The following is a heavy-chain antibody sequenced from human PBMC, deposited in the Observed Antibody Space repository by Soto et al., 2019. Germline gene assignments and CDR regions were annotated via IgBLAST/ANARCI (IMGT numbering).Heavy chain of an antibody. D-gene: IGHD6-19*01. Sequence: GGSLRLSCAASGFTFSSNGMHWVRQAPGKGLEWVAVISYDGTNKYYADSVKGRFTISRHNSKNTLYLQMNSLRAEDTAVYYCATSGYSSGFDYWGQGTLVTVSS. CDR1: GFTFSSNG. CDR3: ATSGYSSGFDY. V-gene: IGHV3-30*03. CDR2: ISYDGTNK. J-gene: IGHJ4*02.